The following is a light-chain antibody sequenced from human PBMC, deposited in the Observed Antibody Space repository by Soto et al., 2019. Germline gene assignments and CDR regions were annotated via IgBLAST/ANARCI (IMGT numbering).Light chain of an antibody. Sequence: EIVLTQSPATLSLSPGERATLSCRANESISTYLAWYQQKPGQAPRLFIYDSSNRATGIPARFSGSGSGTDFTLTISSLEPEDFAVYYCQQRTRWPRTFGQGTRLEIK. J-gene: IGKJ5*01. V-gene: IGKV3-11*01. CDR2: DSS. CDR1: ESISTY. CDR3: QQRTRWPRT.